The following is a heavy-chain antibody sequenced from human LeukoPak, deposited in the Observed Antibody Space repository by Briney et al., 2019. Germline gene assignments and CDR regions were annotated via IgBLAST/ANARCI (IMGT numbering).Heavy chain of an antibody. CDR2: LSYDGHNK. Sequence: GGSLRLSCAASGFSFSNYAMHWVRQAPGKGLEWVAVLSYDGHNKYYADSVKGRFTISRDNSKNTLYLQMNSLRAEDTAVYYCAKDRENYYDSSGYYYFDYWGQGTLVTVSS. CDR1: GFSFSNYA. V-gene: IGHV3-30-3*01. D-gene: IGHD3-22*01. J-gene: IGHJ4*02. CDR3: AKDRENYYDSSGYYYFDY.